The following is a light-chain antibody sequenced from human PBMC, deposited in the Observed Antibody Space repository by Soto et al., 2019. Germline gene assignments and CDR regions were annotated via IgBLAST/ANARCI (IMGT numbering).Light chain of an antibody. CDR3: SSYTSSSTPCV. Sequence: QFALTQPASVSGSPGQSITISCTGTSSDVGGYNYVSWYQQHPGKAPKLMIYEVSNRPSGVSNRFSGSKSGNTASLTISGLQAEDEADYYCSSYTSSSTPCVFGTGTKVTVL. V-gene: IGLV2-14*01. CDR1: SSDVGGYNY. J-gene: IGLJ1*01. CDR2: EVS.